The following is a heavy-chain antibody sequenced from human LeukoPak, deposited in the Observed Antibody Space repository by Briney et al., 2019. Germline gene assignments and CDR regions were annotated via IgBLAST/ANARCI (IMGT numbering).Heavy chain of an antibody. CDR1: GGSISSSSYY. Sequence: SETLSLTCTVSGGSISSSSYYWGWIRQPPGKGLEWIGSIYYSGSTYYNPSLKSRVTISVDTSKNQFPLKLSSVTAADTAVYYCASPGVVRAYFQHWGQGTLVTVSS. D-gene: IGHD3-16*01. CDR3: ASPGVVRAYFQH. V-gene: IGHV4-39*01. J-gene: IGHJ1*01. CDR2: IYYSGST.